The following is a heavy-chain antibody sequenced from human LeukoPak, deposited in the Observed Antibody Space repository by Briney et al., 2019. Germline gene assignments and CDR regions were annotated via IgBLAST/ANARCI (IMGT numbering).Heavy chain of an antibody. D-gene: IGHD1-26*01. V-gene: IGHV3-74*01. Sequence: PGGSLRLSCAASGFSFSYFWMHWVRQAPGKGLVWVSRINRDGSGKSYADSVKGRFTISRDNAKNTLSPQMNSLRAEDTAVYYCTRELEYRGSPDDALDIWGQGTMVTVSS. CDR1: GFSFSYFW. J-gene: IGHJ3*02. CDR3: TRELEYRGSPDDALDI. CDR2: INRDGSGK.